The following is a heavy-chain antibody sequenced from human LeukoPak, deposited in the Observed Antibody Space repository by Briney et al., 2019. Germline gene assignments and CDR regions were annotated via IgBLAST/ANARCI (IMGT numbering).Heavy chain of an antibody. Sequence: PGGSLRLSCAASGFTFSSYAMSWVRQAPGKGLEWVSAISGSGGSTYYADSVKGRFTISRDNSKNTLYLQMNSLRAEDTAVYYCAKDRSSTYYDFWSGYPYFDYWGQGALVTVSS. CDR2: ISGSGGST. CDR3: AKDRSSTYYDFWSGYPYFDY. J-gene: IGHJ4*02. V-gene: IGHV3-23*01. CDR1: GFTFSSYA. D-gene: IGHD3-3*01.